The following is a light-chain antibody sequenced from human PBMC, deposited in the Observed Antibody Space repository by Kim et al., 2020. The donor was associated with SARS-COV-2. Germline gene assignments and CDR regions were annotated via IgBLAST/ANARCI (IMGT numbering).Light chain of an antibody. CDR2: KDT. CDR1: ALPNQY. V-gene: IGLV3-25*03. CDR3: QSADSSDTFWV. Sequence: SYELTQPPSVSVSPGQTARITCSGDALPNQYAYWFQQKPGQAPGLVIYKDTERPSGIPERFSGSTSGTIVTLTISGVQAEDEADYYCQSADSSDTFWVFGGGTKLTVL. J-gene: IGLJ3*02.